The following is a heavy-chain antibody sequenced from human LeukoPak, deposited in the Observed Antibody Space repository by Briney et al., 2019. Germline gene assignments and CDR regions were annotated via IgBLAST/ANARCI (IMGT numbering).Heavy chain of an antibody. J-gene: IGHJ4*02. CDR3: ARRGKREFDY. D-gene: IGHD1-26*01. Sequence: PSETLSLTCAVYGGSFSGYYWSWIRQPPGKGLEWIGEINHSGSTNYNPSLKSRVTISVDTSKYQFSLKLSSVTAADTAVYYCARRGKREFDYWGQGTLVTVSS. V-gene: IGHV4-34*01. CDR2: INHSGST. CDR1: GGSFSGYY.